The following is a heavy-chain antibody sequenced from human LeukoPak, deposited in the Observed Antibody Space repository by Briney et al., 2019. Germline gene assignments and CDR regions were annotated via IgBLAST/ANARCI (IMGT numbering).Heavy chain of an antibody. D-gene: IGHD3-22*01. Sequence: PSETLSLTCAVYGGSFSGYYWSWIRQPPGKGLEWIGEINHSGSTNYNPSLKSRVTISVDTSKNQFSLKLSSVTAADTAVYYCARGGYYDSSGYGWSDPWGQGTLVTVSS. J-gene: IGHJ5*02. CDR3: ARGGYYDSSGYGWSDP. V-gene: IGHV4-34*01. CDR2: INHSGST. CDR1: GGSFSGYY.